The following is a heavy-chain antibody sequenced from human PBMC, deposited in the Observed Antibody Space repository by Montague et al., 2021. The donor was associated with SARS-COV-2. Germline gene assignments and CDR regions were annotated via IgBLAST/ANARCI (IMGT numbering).Heavy chain of an antibody. CDR2: SYQNGAT. D-gene: IGHD3-9*01. CDR1: GFSISSGYY. V-gene: IGHV4-38-2*02. J-gene: IGHJ4*02. CDR3: ARSGVGIFDFSYFDS. Sequence: SETLSLTCSVSGFSISSGYYWGWILQPPGKELEWIGSSYQNGATYYSPSLKRPVTILLDTSKNQFSLSLTSVSAADTAVYYCARSGVGIFDFSYFDSWGQGSLVIVSS.